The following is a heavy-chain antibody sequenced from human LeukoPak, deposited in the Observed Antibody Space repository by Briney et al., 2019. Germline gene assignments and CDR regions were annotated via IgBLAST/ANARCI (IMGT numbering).Heavy chain of an antibody. V-gene: IGHV3-30*18. CDR2: ISYDGSNK. D-gene: IGHD3-9*01. Sequence: GGSLRLSCAASGFTFSSYGMHWVRQAPGKGLEWVAVISYDGSNKYYADSVKGRFTISRDNSKNTLYLQMNSLRAEDTAVYYCAKDKFDILTGRGVFDYWGQGTLVTVSS. CDR1: GFTFSSYG. J-gene: IGHJ4*02. CDR3: AKDKFDILTGRGVFDY.